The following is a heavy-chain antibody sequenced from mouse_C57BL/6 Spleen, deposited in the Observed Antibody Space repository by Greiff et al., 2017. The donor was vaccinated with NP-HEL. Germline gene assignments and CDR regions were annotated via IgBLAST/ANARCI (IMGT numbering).Heavy chain of an antibody. CDR3: ARNPVTAVVKRYFDV. D-gene: IGHD1-1*01. J-gene: IGHJ1*03. V-gene: IGHV1-18*01. CDR1: GYTFTDYN. CDR2: INPNNGGT. Sequence: EVQLQQSGPELVKPGASLKIPCKASGYTFTDYNMDWVKQSHGKSLEWIGDINPNNGGTIYNQKFKGKATLTVDKSFSPAYMELRSLTSEDTAVYYCARNPVTAVVKRYFDVWGTGTTVTVSS.